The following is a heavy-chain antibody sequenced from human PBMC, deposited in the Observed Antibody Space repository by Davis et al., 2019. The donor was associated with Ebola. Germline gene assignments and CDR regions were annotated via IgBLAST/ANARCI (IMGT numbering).Heavy chain of an antibody. CDR1: GFTFSSYW. V-gene: IGHV3-7*01. J-gene: IGHJ6*04. D-gene: IGHD3-22*01. Sequence: PGGSLRLSCAASGFTFSSYWMSWVRQAPGKGLEWVANIKQDGSEKYYVDSVKGRFTISRDNVKNSLYLQMNSLRAEDTAVYYCAREGASSSGYSQYYYYYGMDVWGKGTTVTVSS. CDR3: AREGASSSGYSQYYYYYGMDV. CDR2: IKQDGSEK.